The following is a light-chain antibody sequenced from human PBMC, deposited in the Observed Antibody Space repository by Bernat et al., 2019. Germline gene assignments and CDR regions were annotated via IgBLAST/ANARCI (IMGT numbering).Light chain of an antibody. CDR3: CSYAGSYTWV. J-gene: IGLJ3*02. CDR1: SSDVGGYNY. Sequence: QSALTQPRSVSGSPGQLVTISCTGTSSDVGGYNYVSWYQQHPGKAPKLMIYDVSKRPSGVPDRFSGSKSGNTASLIISGLQAEDEADYYCCSYAGSYTWVFRGGTKLNV. CDR2: DVS. V-gene: IGLV2-11*01.